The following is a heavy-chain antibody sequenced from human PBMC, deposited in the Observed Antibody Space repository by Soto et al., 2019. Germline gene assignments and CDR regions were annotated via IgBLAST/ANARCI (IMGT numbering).Heavy chain of an antibody. CDR1: GDSIRDYHYY. CDR3: AYGSSSAWIDK. Sequence: PSETLSLTCSVSGDSIRDYHYYWGWIRQAPGKGLEWVGSVYFSGGNSYYNPSLKSRVTISVDTSYNKFFLRLNSVTAADTAVYFCAYGSSSAWIDKWGQGTLVTVSS. V-gene: IGHV4-39*01. CDR2: VYFSGGNS. J-gene: IGHJ4*02. D-gene: IGHD6-25*01.